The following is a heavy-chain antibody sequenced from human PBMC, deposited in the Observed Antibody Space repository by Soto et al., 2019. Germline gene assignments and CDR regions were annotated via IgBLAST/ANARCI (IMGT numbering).Heavy chain of an antibody. V-gene: IGHV4-59*08. CDR2: ISDIAYT. J-gene: IGHJ6*02. CDR1: GGCITYMKNHY. Sequence: TSETLSLTWTVCGGCITYMKNHYCSWFRLPPGKGLEWIGYISDIAYTSYNPSLKGRVSISVDTSKNQFSLTLTSVTAADTPVSYRATQGFGVLHGLVDVWGQGTTVTVSS. D-gene: IGHD3-10*01. CDR3: ATQGFGVLHGLVDV.